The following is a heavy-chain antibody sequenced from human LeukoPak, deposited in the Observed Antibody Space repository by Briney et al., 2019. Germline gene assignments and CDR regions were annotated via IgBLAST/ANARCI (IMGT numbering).Heavy chain of an antibody. Sequence: ASVKVSCKASGYTFTGYYMHWVRQAPGQGLEWMGWISAYNGNTNYAQKLQGRVTMTTDTSTSTAYMELRSLRSDDTAVYYCARPYYYDSSGYHYWGQGTLVTVSS. CDR3: ARPYYYDSSGYHY. D-gene: IGHD3-22*01. CDR1: GYTFTGYY. V-gene: IGHV1-18*04. CDR2: ISAYNGNT. J-gene: IGHJ4*02.